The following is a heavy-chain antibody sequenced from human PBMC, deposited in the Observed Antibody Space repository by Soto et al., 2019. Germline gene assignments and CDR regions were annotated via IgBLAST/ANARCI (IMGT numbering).Heavy chain of an antibody. J-gene: IGHJ5*02. Sequence: PSETLSLTCAVSSESLRGYGWPWIRKSPGKGLEWIGEISQSGFTNYNPSLESRVNMSVDTSKSQFSLHLTSVTAADTAVYYCARGLFSSGWYSYFDPWGQGTPVTVSS. CDR3: ARGLFSSGWYSYFDP. CDR1: SESLRGYG. V-gene: IGHV4-34*01. D-gene: IGHD6-19*01. CDR2: ISQSGFT.